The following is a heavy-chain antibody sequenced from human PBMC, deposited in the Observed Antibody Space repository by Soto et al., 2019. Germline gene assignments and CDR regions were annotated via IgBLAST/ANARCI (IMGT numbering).Heavy chain of an antibody. Sequence: QVQLVQSGAEVREPGASVKVSCKASGYTFTNYGVSWVRQAPGQGLEWMGWIGGYKGNTNYAQKLQGRVTLTTDKSMSPAYMERRSLRSDGTSVYYCAPGTLDTGMPSGYWGQGALVTVSS. CDR2: IGGYKGNT. J-gene: IGHJ4*02. V-gene: IGHV1-18*01. CDR1: GYTFTNYG. D-gene: IGHD5-18*01. CDR3: APGTLDTGMPSGY.